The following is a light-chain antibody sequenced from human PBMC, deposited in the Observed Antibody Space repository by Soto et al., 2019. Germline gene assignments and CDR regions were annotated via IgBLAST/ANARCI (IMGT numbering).Light chain of an antibody. Sequence: QPVLTQPPSVSGAPGQRVTISCTGSRSNIGARYDVHWYQQLPGAAPKLLIFRTNKRPSGVPDRFSGSKSGTSASLVITGLQADDEADYYCHSYDTSLSGVIFGGGTKVTVL. CDR2: RTN. V-gene: IGLV1-40*01. CDR3: HSYDTSLSGVI. CDR1: RSNIGARYD. J-gene: IGLJ2*01.